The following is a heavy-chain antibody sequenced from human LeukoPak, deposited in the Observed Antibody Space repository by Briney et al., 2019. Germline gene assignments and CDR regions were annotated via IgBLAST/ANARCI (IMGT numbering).Heavy chain of an antibody. CDR1: GGSISSYY. CDR3: ARGGTYSSGWYNWFDP. D-gene: IGHD3-22*01. V-gene: IGHV4-59*12. CDR2: IYYSGGT. J-gene: IGHJ5*02. Sequence: SETLSLTCTVSGGSISSYYWSWIRQPPGKGLEWIGYIYYSGGTNYNPSLKSRVTTSVDTSTNQFSLKLSSVTAADTAVYYCARGGTYSSGWYNWFDPWGQGTLVTVSS.